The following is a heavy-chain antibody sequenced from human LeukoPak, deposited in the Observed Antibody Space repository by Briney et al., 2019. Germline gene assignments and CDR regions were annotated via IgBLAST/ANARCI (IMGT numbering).Heavy chain of an antibody. Sequence: PSETLSLTCTVSGGSISSYYWIWLRQPPGKALEWLGYIYNSPDTNYHPSLKSRVTFSVDTCRNQFSLRLSSVTAADTAVYYCARKGPIAATGPDYWGQGTLVTVSS. D-gene: IGHD6-13*01. V-gene: IGHV4-59*01. CDR3: ARKGPIAATGPDY. CDR1: GGSISSYY. CDR2: IYNSPDT. J-gene: IGHJ4*02.